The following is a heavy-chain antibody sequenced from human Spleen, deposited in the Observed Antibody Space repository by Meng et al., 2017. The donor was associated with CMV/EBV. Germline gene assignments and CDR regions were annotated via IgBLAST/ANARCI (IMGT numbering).Heavy chain of an antibody. J-gene: IGHJ4*02. CDR1: GGSFSGYY. Sequence: ETLSLTCAVYGGSFSGYYWSWIRQPPGKGLEWVANIKQDGSEKYYVDSLKGRFTISRDNTENSLHLQMNSLRAEDTAVYFCARLGGWLQHYFDSWGQGTLVTVSS. CDR3: ARLGGWLQHYFDS. V-gene: IGHV3-7*01. CDR2: IKQDGSEK. D-gene: IGHD5-24*01.